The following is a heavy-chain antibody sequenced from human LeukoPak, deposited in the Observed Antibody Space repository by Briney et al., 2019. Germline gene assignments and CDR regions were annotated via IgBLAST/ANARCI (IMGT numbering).Heavy chain of an antibody. Sequence: SETLSLTCTVSGGSISSSSYYWGWIRQPPGKGLEWIGSIYYSGSTYYNPSLKSRVTISADTSKNQFSLKLSSVTAADTAVYYCARDRYCSGRSCYGPPDYWGQGVLVTVSS. D-gene: IGHD2-15*01. V-gene: IGHV4-39*07. CDR3: ARDRYCSGRSCYGPPDY. CDR2: IYYSGST. J-gene: IGHJ4*02. CDR1: GGSISSSSYY.